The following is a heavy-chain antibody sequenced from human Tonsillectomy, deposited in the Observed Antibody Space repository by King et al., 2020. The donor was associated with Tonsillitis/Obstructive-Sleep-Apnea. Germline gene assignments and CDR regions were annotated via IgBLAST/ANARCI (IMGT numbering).Heavy chain of an antibody. CDR3: ARDKDYSSTSCYNAFDI. D-gene: IGHD2-2*02. CDR2: ISYDGDNK. Sequence: VQLVESGGGVVQPGRSLRLSCAASGFTFSSYAMHWVRQAPGKGLEWVAVISYDGDNKYYADSVKGRFTISRDNSKNTLHLQMNSLRAEDTAVYYCARDKDYSSTSCYNAFDIWGQGTMVTVSS. J-gene: IGHJ3*02. V-gene: IGHV3-30*04. CDR1: GFTFSSYA.